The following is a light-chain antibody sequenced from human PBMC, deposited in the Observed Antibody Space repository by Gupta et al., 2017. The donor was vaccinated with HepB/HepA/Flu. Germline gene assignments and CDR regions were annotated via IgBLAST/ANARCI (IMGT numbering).Light chain of an antibody. V-gene: IGKV3-11*01. CDR1: QSVSSY. Sequence: EIVLTQSPSTLSLSPGERATLSCRASQSVSSYLAWYQQKPGQAPRLLIYDASNRGTGIPARFSGSGCGTDFTITISSREPEDFAVYYCQQHSNWPPITFGQGTQVEIK. J-gene: IGKJ5*01. CDR2: DAS. CDR3: QQHSNWPPIT.